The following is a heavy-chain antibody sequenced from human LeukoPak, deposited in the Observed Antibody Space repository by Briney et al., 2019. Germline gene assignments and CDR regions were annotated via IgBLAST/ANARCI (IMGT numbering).Heavy chain of an antibody. J-gene: IGHJ4*02. CDR2: IYGGGST. CDR3: ARCQDYYDSRYFDY. Sequence: GGSLRLSCAASGFTVSSNYMSWVRQAPGKGLEWVSVIYGGGSTYYADSVKGRFTISRDNSKNTLYLQMNSLRAEDTAVYYCARCQDYYDSRYFDYWGQGTLVTVSS. V-gene: IGHV3-66*01. D-gene: IGHD3-22*01. CDR1: GFTVSSNY.